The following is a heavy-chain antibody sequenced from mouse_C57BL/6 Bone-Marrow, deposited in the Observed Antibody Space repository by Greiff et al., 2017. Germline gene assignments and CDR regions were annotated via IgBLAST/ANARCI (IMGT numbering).Heavy chain of an antibody. CDR3: TDSSGYGFDY. V-gene: IGHV1-15*01. J-gene: IGHJ2*01. CDR2: IDPETGGT. CDR1: GYTFTDYE. Sequence: VQLQESGAELVRPGASVTLSCKASGYTFTDYEMHWVKQTPVHGLEWIGAIDPETGGTAYNQKFTGKAILTADKSSSTAYMELRSLTSEDSAVYYCTDSSGYGFDYWGQGTTLTVSS. D-gene: IGHD3-2*02.